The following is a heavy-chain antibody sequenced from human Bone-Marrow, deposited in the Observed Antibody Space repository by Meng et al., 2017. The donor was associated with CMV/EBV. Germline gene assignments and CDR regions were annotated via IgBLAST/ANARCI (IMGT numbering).Heavy chain of an antibody. CDR3: ARGAAYGSGSYDY. Sequence: APGFTFSSYSMNWVRQAPGKGLEWVSSISSSSSYIYYADSVKGRFTISRDNAKNSLYLQMNSLRAEDTAVYYRARGAAYGSGSYDYWGQGTLVTVSS. CDR1: GFTFSSYS. J-gene: IGHJ4*02. V-gene: IGHV3-21*01. D-gene: IGHD3-10*01. CDR2: ISSSSSYI.